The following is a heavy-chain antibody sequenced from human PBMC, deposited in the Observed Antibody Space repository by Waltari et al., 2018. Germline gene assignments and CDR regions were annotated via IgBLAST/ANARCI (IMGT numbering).Heavy chain of an antibody. V-gene: IGHV4-34*01. J-gene: IGHJ3*01. CDR3: ARLWATLRFLEWLTEVDRFDV. Sequence: QVQLQQWGPGLLQPSETLSLTCGIFGGSFSAYYWSWIRQSPGKGLEWIGEINHSGDTNYNPSLKSRLTISADTSKNHFSLKLTSVTAADTGVYFCARLWATLRFLEWLTEVDRFDVWGPGTMVTVSS. CDR1: GGSFSAYY. D-gene: IGHD3-3*01. CDR2: INHSGDT.